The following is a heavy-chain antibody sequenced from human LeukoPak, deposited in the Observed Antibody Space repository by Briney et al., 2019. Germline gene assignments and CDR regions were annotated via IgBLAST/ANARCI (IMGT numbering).Heavy chain of an antibody. Sequence: SETLSLTCTVSGGSIINYYWTWIRQPPGKGLEWIGYIYHSGSTNYNPSLKSRVTISVDMAKNQFSLKLSSVTATDTAVYYCASRKYYYDSDGYPFDYWGQGTLVTVSS. CDR1: GGSIINYY. V-gene: IGHV4-59*08. J-gene: IGHJ4*02. CDR2: IYHSGST. D-gene: IGHD3-22*01. CDR3: ASRKYYYDSDGYPFDY.